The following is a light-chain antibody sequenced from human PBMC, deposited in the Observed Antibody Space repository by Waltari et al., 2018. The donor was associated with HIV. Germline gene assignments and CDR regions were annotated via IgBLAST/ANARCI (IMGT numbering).Light chain of an antibody. V-gene: IGKV3-15*01. Sequence: IVMTQSPTTLSVSPGERATLSCRDSQSVYVNLAWYQQKHGQPPRLLIYGASTRATDIPARFSGSGSGTEFTLTISSLQSEDFALYYCQQYVSWPTFGQGTKLEIK. CDR3: QQYVSWPT. CDR2: GAS. J-gene: IGKJ2*01. CDR1: QSVYVN.